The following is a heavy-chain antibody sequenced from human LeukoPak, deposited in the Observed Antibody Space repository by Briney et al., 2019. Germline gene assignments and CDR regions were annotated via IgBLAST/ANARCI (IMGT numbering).Heavy chain of an antibody. D-gene: IGHD6-13*01. CDR2: ISSSSYI. Sequence: GALRLSCAASGFTFSSYSMNWVRQAPGKGLEWVSSISSSSYIYYADSVKGRFTISRDNAKNSLYLQMNSLRAEDTAVYYCARDPRIAAPYYFDYWGQGTLVTVSS. J-gene: IGHJ4*02. CDR1: GFTFSSYS. V-gene: IGHV3-21*01. CDR3: ARDPRIAAPYYFDY.